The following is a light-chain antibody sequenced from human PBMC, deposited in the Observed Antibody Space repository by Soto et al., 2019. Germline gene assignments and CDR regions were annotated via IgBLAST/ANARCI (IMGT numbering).Light chain of an antibody. V-gene: IGKV3-20*01. J-gene: IGKJ2*01. Sequence: EIVMTQSPATLSVSPGERATLSCRASQSVSSNLAWYQQKPGQAPRLLIYGGSSRATGIPDRFSGSGSGTDFTLTISRLEPEDFAVYYCQQYGTSRMYTVGQGTKVDIK. CDR2: GGS. CDR1: QSVSSN. CDR3: QQYGTSRMYT.